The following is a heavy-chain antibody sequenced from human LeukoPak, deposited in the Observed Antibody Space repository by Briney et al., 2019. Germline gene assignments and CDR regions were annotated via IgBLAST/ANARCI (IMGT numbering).Heavy chain of an antibody. D-gene: IGHD5-24*01. V-gene: IGHV3-7*01. CDR1: GFTFSRAW. J-gene: IGHJ4*02. CDR2: IKEDGSED. CDR3: ARDADGYED. Sequence: PGGSLRLSRATSGFTFSRAWMSWVRQAPGKGLEWVANIKEDGSEDYYADSVKGRFAISKDNAKNSLYLQMNNLRAEDTAMYYCARDADGYEDWGQGTLVIVSS.